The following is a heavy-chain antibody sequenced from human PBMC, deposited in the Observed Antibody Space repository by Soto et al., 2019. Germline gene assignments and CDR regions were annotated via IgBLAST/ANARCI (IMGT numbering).Heavy chain of an antibody. V-gene: IGHV3-33*01. J-gene: IGHJ6*03. D-gene: IGHD4-4*01. CDR3: ARDGPLDDYIPNFRQEGPLKKYSSYYYMDV. CDR2: IWYDGSNK. CDR1: GFTFSSYG. Sequence: GGSLRLSCAASGFTFSSYGMHWVRQAPGKGLEWVAVIWYDGSNKYYADSVKGRFTISRDNSKNTLYLQMNSLRAEDTAVYYCARDGPLDDYIPNFRQEGPLKKYSSYYYMDVWGKGPTVTVSS.